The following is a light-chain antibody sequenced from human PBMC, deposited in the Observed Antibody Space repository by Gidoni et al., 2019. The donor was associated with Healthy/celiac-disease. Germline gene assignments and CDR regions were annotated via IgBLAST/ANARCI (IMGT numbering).Light chain of an antibody. Sequence: EIVLTQSPATLSLSPGEKATLSCRSIQCVSSYLAWYKQKPGQAPRLRIYDASNRATGIPARFSGSGSGTDFTLTISSLEPEYFAVYYCQQRSNWLITFGQGTRLEIK. CDR2: DAS. CDR3: QQRSNWLIT. V-gene: IGKV3-11*01. CDR1: QCVSSY. J-gene: IGKJ5*01.